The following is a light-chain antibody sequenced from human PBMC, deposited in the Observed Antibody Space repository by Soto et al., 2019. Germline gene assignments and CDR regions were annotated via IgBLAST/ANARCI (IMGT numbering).Light chain of an antibody. Sequence: IQISLYPSSLSASVADRVTLTCLASQSISSYLNWYQQKPGKAPKLLIYAASSLQSGVPSRFSGSGSGTDFTLTISSLQPEDFATYYCQQSYSTPRTFGQGTKVDIK. V-gene: IGKV1-39*01. CDR1: QSISSY. CDR3: QQSYSTPRT. CDR2: AAS. J-gene: IGKJ1*01.